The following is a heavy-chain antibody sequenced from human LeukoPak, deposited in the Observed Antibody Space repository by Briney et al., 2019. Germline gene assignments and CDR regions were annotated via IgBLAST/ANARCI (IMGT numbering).Heavy chain of an antibody. J-gene: IGHJ4*02. CDR1: GFTFSSYA. Sequence: GGSLRLSCAASGFTFSSYAMSWVRQAPGKGLEWVSAISGSGGSTYYADSVKGRFTISRDNSKNTLYLQMNSLRAEDTAVYYCAKGKTALVFREKDFAYWGREPLATVSS. CDR2: ISGSGGST. D-gene: IGHD5-18*01. V-gene: IGHV3-23*01. CDR3: AKGKTALVFREKDFAY.